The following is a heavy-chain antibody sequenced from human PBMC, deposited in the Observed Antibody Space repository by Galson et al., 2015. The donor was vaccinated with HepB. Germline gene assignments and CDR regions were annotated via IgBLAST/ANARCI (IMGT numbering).Heavy chain of an antibody. J-gene: IGHJ4*02. V-gene: IGHV3-21*01. CDR2: ISSSSSYI. D-gene: IGHD3-22*01. CDR1: GFTFSSYS. CDR3: ARAISVDYYDTPPFDY. Sequence: SLRLSCAASGFTFSSYSMNWVRQAPGKGLEWVSSISSSSSYIYYADSVKGRFTISRDNAKNSLYLQMNSLRAEDTAVYYCARAISVDYYDTPPFDYWGQGTLVTVSS.